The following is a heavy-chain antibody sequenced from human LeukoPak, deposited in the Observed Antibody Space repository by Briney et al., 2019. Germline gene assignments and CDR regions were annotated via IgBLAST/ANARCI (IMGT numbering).Heavy chain of an antibody. V-gene: IGHV3-48*03. Sequence: AGGSLRLSCAASGFTFSSYEMNWVRQAPGKGMEWVSYISSSGSTIYYADSVKGRFTISRDNAKNSLYLQMNSLRAEDTAVYYCARSGGSLDYWGQGTLVTVSS. CDR3: ARSGGSLDY. J-gene: IGHJ4*02. D-gene: IGHD3-10*01. CDR1: GFTFSSYE. CDR2: ISSSGSTI.